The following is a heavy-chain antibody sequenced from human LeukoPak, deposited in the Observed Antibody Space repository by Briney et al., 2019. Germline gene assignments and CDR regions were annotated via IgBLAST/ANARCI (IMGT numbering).Heavy chain of an antibody. Sequence: GESLKISCKGSGYRFTSYWIGWVRHMPGKGLEWMGIIYPGDSDTRYSPSFQGQVTISADKSISTAYLQWSSLKASDTAMYYCASLGYCSGGNCYSYFDYWGQGTLVTVSS. D-gene: IGHD2-15*01. J-gene: IGHJ4*02. CDR2: IYPGDSDT. CDR3: ASLGYCSGGNCYSYFDY. CDR1: GYRFTSYW. V-gene: IGHV5-51*01.